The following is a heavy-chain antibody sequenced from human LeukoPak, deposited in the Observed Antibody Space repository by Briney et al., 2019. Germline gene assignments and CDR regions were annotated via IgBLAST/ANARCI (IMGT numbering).Heavy chain of an antibody. D-gene: IGHD6-13*01. Sequence: GGSLRLSCAASGFSFSSYAMHWVRQAPGKGQEWVALISYDGSNKNYADSVKGRFTISRDNSKNTLYLQMNSLRAEDTAVYYCAREGSSTWYGGGYFDYWGQGTLATVSS. CDR1: GFSFSSYA. CDR3: AREGSSTWYGGGYFDY. J-gene: IGHJ4*02. CDR2: ISYDGSNK. V-gene: IGHV3-30*04.